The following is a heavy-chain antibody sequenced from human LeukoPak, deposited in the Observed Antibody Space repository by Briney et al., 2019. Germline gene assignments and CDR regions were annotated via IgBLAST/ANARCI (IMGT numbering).Heavy chain of an antibody. Sequence: SVKVSCKASGGTFSSYTISWVRQAPGQGLEWMGRIIPIIGIANYAQKFQGRVTITTDKSTSTAYMELSSLRSEDTAVYYCARWEYSSSSYRFDPWGQGTLVTVSS. J-gene: IGHJ5*02. V-gene: IGHV1-69*02. CDR3: ARWEYSSSSYRFDP. D-gene: IGHD6-6*01. CDR2: IIPIIGIA. CDR1: GGTFSSYT.